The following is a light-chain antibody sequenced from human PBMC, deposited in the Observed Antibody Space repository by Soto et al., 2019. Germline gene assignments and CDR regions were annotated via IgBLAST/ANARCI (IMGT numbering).Light chain of an antibody. V-gene: IGKV3-11*01. CDR2: DTS. Sequence: EIVLTQSPATLSLSPGERATLSCRASQSVRNYLAWYQQKPGQAPRLLIYDTSNRATGIPARFSGSGSETDFPLTISRLEPEDFAVYYCQQRSNWPLTLGGGTKVEIK. CDR1: QSVRNY. CDR3: QQRSNWPLT. J-gene: IGKJ4*01.